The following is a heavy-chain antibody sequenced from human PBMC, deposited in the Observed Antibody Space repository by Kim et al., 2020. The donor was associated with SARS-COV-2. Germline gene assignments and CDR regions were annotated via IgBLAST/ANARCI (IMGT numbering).Heavy chain of an antibody. CDR3: ASVAAVWSWIDY. J-gene: IGHJ4*02. CDR1: GYSISSGYY. Sequence: SETLSLTCTVSGYSISSGYYWGWIRQPPGKGLEWIGSIYHSGSTYYNPSLKSRVTISVDTSKNQFSLKLSSVTAADTAVYYCASVAAVWSWIDYWGQGTL. V-gene: IGHV4-38-2*02. CDR2: IYHSGST. D-gene: IGHD6-13*01.